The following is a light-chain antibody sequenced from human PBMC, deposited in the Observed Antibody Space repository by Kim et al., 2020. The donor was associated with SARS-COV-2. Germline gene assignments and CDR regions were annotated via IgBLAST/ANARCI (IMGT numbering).Light chain of an antibody. J-gene: IGKJ1*01. Sequence: EIVMTQSPATLSVSAGERVTLSCRASQSVSSDLAWYQQKRGQAPRLLIYGASTRATGIPARFSASGSGTEFTLTISSLQTEDFAVYYCQQYNNWPPAWTFGQGTKVEIK. V-gene: IGKV3-15*01. CDR3: QQYNNWPPAWT. CDR2: GAS. CDR1: QSVSSD.